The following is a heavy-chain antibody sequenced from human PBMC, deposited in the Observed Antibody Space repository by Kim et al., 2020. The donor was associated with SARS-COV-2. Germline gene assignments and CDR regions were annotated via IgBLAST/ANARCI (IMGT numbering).Heavy chain of an antibody. V-gene: IGHV3-66*01. CDR2: IYSGGST. CDR3: ARDQVYYDFWSGYYGGYYYGMDG. J-gene: IGHJ6*02. Sequence: GGSLRLSCAASGFTVSSNYMSWVRQAPGKGLEWVSVIYSGGSTYYADSVKGRFTISRDNSKNTLYLQMNSLRAEDTAVYYCARDQVYYDFWSGYYGGYYYGMDGWGQGTTVTVAS. D-gene: IGHD3-3*01. CDR1: GFTVSSNY.